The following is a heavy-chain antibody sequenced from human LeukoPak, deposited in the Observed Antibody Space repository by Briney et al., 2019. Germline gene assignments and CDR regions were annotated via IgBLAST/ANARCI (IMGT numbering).Heavy chain of an antibody. Sequence: MTSETLSLTCTVSGGSISSSSYYWGWIRQPPGSGLEWFGSIYYSGSTYYNPSLKSRVTISVDTSKNQFSLKLSSVTAADTAVYYCARRLAGTEDYWGQGTLVTVSS. J-gene: IGHJ4*02. CDR2: IYYSGST. CDR3: ARRLAGTEDY. V-gene: IGHV4-39*01. D-gene: IGHD6-13*01. CDR1: GGSISSSSYY.